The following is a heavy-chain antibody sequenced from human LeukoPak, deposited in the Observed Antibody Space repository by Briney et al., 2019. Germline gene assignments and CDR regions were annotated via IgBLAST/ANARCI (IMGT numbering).Heavy chain of an antibody. J-gene: IGHJ4*02. CDR1: GFTFSSYW. Sequence: GGSVRLSCAASGFTFSSYWMHWVRQAPGKGLVWVSRINSDGSSTNYADSVKGRFTISRDNAKNTLYLQMNSLRSEDTAVYYCTKEGGPMSTTTERYSFDHWGQGTLVTVSS. D-gene: IGHD1-1*01. CDR3: TKEGGPMSTTTERYSFDH. CDR2: INSDGSST. V-gene: IGHV3-74*01.